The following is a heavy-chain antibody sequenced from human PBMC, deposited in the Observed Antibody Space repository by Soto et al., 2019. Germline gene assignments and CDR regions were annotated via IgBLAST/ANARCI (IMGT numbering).Heavy chain of an antibody. D-gene: IGHD5-18*01. J-gene: IGHJ6*02. Sequence: QVQLVESGGGVVQPGRSLRLSCAASGFTFSSYGMHWVRQAPGKGLEWVAVIWYDGSNKYYADSVKGRFTISRDNSKNTLYLQMNSLRAEDTAVYYCARDFAYTAMGDFLYYGMDVWGQGTTVTVSS. CDR2: IWYDGSNK. V-gene: IGHV3-33*01. CDR3: ARDFAYTAMGDFLYYGMDV. CDR1: GFTFSSYG.